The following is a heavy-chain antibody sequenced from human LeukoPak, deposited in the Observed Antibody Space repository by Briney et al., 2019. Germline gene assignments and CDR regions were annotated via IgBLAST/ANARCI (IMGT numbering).Heavy chain of an antibody. Sequence: SETLSLTCSVSGGSISSSSYFWGWIRQPPGKGLEWIGSIYHSGSTYYNPSLKSRVTISVDTSKNQFSLKLSSVTAADTAVYYCARDHRPGAPGRFDPWGQGALVTVSS. J-gene: IGHJ5*02. V-gene: IGHV4-39*07. CDR3: ARDHRPGAPGRFDP. CDR1: GGSISSSSYF. CDR2: IYHSGST. D-gene: IGHD6-6*01.